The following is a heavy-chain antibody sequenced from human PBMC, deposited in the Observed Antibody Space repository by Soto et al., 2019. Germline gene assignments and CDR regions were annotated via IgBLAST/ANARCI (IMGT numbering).Heavy chain of an antibody. V-gene: IGHV1-18*01. Sequence: ASVKVSCKASGYTFSTSGFTWVRQAPGQGLEWMGWISASSGDRKYAQKFQGRVTMTTDTYTNTAYMELESLSSDDTAVYYCARGGDWNYAMDLWGQGTTVTVSS. CDR3: ARGGDWNYAMDL. J-gene: IGHJ6*02. CDR1: GYTFSTSG. D-gene: IGHD2-21*02. CDR2: ISASSGDR.